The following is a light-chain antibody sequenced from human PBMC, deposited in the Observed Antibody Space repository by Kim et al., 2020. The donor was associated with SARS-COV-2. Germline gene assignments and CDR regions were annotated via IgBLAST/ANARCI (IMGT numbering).Light chain of an antibody. V-gene: IGKV3-20*01. J-gene: IGKJ1*01. Sequence: EIVLTQFPGTLSLSPGESATLSCRASQSVGNNYLAWYQQKPGQAPRVVIYGASSRATGIPDRFGGSGSGTDFTLTISRLQSEDFAVYYCQQYDSSPPTFGQGTKVDIK. CDR2: GAS. CDR3: QQYDSSPPT. CDR1: QSVGNNY.